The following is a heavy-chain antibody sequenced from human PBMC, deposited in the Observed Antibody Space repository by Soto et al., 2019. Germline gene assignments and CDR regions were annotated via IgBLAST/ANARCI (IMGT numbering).Heavy chain of an antibody. J-gene: IGHJ6*02. D-gene: IGHD1-26*01. CDR2: ISGSGGST. CDR3: AKYLWANYYYGMDV. CDR1: GFTFSSYA. V-gene: IGHV3-23*01. Sequence: GGSLRLSCAASGFTFSSYAMSWVRQAPGKGLEWVSVISGSGGSTYYADSVKGRFTISRDNSKNTLYLQMNSLRAEDTAIYYCAKYLWANYYYGMDVWGQGTTVTVSS.